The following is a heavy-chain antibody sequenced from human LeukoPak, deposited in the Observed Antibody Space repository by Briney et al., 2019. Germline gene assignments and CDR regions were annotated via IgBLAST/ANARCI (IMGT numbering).Heavy chain of an antibody. V-gene: IGHV3-11*04. CDR2: ISSSGSTI. CDR3: ARDNPQSGWYGASYYYYGMDV. CDR1: GFTFSDYY. D-gene: IGHD6-19*01. J-gene: IGHJ6*02. Sequence: PGGSLRLSCAASGFTFSDYYMSWIRQAPGKGLEWVSYISSSGSTIYYADSVKGRFTISRDNANNSLYLQMNSLRAEDTAVYYCARDNPQSGWYGASYYYYGMDVWGQGTTATVSS.